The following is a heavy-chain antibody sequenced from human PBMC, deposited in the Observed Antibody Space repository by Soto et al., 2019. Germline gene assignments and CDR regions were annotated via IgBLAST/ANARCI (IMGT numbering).Heavy chain of an antibody. V-gene: IGHV4-38-2*01. CDR2: IYHSGRT. Sequence: SETLSLTCAVSGYSISSGYYWGWIRQPPGKGLEWIGSIYHSGRTYYNPSLKSRLTISLDTSKNQFSLKLTSVTAADTALYFCATTSGSFQYWGQGTLVTVSS. J-gene: IGHJ4*02. CDR1: GYSISSGYY. D-gene: IGHD1-26*01. CDR3: ATTSGSFQY.